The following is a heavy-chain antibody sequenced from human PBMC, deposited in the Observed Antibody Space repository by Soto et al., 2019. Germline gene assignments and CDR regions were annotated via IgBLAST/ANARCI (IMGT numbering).Heavy chain of an antibody. CDR3: VRERTIFGVAPGGGVDV. D-gene: IGHD3-3*01. CDR1: GGSISTSDYS. J-gene: IGHJ6*02. CDR2: IYHSGAT. V-gene: IGHV4-30-2*01. Sequence: QLQLQESGSGLVKPSQTLSLTCAVSGGSISTSDYSWSWIRQPPGGGLEWIGSIYHSGATHYIPSLKTRLTMSLDKSKNQFSLDLTSVTAADTAVYYCVRERTIFGVAPGGGVDVWGQGTTVTISS.